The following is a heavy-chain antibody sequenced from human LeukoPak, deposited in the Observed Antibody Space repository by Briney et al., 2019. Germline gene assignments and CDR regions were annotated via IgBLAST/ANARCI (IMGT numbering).Heavy chain of an antibody. D-gene: IGHD5-18*01. CDR2: IRYDGTNK. CDR3: AKPPDSGYSYGGPLDY. J-gene: IGHJ4*02. Sequence: GGSLKLSCAASGFTFSTYGMHWVRQAPGKGLEWVAFIRYDGTNKYYADSVKGRFTISRDNSKNTLYLQMNGLRVEDTAVYYCAKPPDSGYSYGGPLDYWGQGTLVTVSS. CDR1: GFTFSTYG. V-gene: IGHV3-30*02.